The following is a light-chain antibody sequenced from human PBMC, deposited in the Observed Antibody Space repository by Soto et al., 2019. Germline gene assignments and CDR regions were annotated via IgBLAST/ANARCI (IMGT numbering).Light chain of an antibody. J-gene: IGKJ4*01. V-gene: IGKV3D-11*01. CDR1: QGVSSN. CDR2: DAS. Sequence: EIVMTQSPATLSVSPGERATLSCRASQGVSSNLAWYQQKPGQAPRLLIYDASNKATGIPARFSGSGSGTDFTLTINSLEPEDFAVYYCQQRSNWPLTFGGGTKVDIK. CDR3: QQRSNWPLT.